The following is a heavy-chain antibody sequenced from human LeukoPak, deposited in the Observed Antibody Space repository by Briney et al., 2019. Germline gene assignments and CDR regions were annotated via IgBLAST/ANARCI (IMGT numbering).Heavy chain of an antibody. J-gene: IGHJ4*02. Sequence: ASVKVSCKASGYRFTNYAMNWVRQAPGHGLEWMGWINTNTGNPTYAHDFTGRFVFSLDTSVTTAYLQISSLKAEDTAVYYCARNNADGEGRFGYWGQGTLVTVSS. CDR2: INTNTGNP. V-gene: IGHV7-4-1*02. CDR1: GYRFTNYA. CDR3: ARNNADGEGRFGY. D-gene: IGHD3-10*01.